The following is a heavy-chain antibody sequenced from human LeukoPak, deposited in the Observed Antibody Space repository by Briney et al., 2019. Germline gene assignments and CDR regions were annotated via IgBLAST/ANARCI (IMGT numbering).Heavy chain of an antibody. V-gene: IGHV3-73*01. CDR1: GFTFSGSA. Sequence: GGSLRLSCAASGFTFSGSAMHWVRQASGKGLEWVGRIRSKANSYATAYAASVKGRFTISRDDSKNTAYLQMNSLKTEDTAVYYCTTRALYYDFWSGYYTGDYWGQGTLVTVSS. CDR2: IRSKANSYAT. CDR3: TTRALYYDFWSGYYTGDY. J-gene: IGHJ4*02. D-gene: IGHD3-3*01.